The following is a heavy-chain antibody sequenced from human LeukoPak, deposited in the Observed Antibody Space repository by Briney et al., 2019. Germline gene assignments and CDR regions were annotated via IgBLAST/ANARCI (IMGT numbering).Heavy chain of an antibody. J-gene: IGHJ4*02. V-gene: IGHV3-30*18. CDR2: ISYDGSNK. D-gene: IGHD2-8*02. Sequence: GRSLRLSCAASGFTLSSYGMHWVRQAPGKGLEWVAVISYDGSNKYYADSVKGRFTISRDNSKNTLYLQMNSLRAEDTAVYYCAKDVGGVATLNYRGQGTLVTVSS. CDR3: AKDVGGVATLNY. CDR1: GFTLSSYG.